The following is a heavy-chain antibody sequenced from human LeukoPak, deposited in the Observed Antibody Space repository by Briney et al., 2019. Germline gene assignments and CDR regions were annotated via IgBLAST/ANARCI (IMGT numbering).Heavy chain of an antibody. CDR2: INHSGST. J-gene: IGHJ4*02. D-gene: IGHD6-13*01. Sequence: SETLSLTCAVYGGSFSGYYWSWIRQPPGKGLEWIGEINHSGSTNYNPSLKSRVSISVDTSKNQFSLKLSSVTAADTAVYYCARLGIAAAYFDYWGQGTLVTVSS. CDR3: ARLGIAAAYFDY. CDR1: GGSFSGYY. V-gene: IGHV4-34*01.